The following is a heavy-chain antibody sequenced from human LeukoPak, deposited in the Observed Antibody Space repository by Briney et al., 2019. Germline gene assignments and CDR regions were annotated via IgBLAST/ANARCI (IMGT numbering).Heavy chain of an antibody. V-gene: IGHV3-7*01. CDR2: LHANGDEK. Sequence: GGSLRLSCAASGFSVSGYWMSWVRQAPGKGLEWVARLHANGDEKNFVGSVQGRFTVSRDNAKNSLYLQMNSLRVEDTAVYYCARGGYSFDYLGQGTLVTVSS. D-gene: IGHD5-12*01. CDR1: GFSVSGYW. CDR3: ARGGYSFDY. J-gene: IGHJ4*02.